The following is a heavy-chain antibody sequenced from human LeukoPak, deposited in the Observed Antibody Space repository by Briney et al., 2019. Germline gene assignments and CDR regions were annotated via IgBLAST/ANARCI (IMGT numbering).Heavy chain of an antibody. V-gene: IGHV4-61*02. J-gene: IGHJ4*02. CDR2: IYTSGST. CDR3: ARVCNWYKGDYFDY. Sequence: SETLSLTCTVSGGSINSGSYCWTWIRQPAGKGLEWIGRIYTSGSTYYNPSLKSRLTISMDTSKNHFSLMLTSVIAADTAVYYCARVCNWYKGDYFDYWGQGALVTVSS. D-gene: IGHD1/OR15-1a*01. CDR1: GGSINSGSYC.